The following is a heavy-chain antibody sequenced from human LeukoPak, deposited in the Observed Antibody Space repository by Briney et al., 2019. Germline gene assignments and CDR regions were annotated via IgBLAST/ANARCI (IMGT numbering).Heavy chain of an antibody. CDR1: GGSITNTNY. Sequence: SETLSLTCGVSGGSITNTNYWTWVRQPPGKGLEWIGEVNLQGSTNYNPSLMGRVAISVDTSENHISLQLTSVTAADTAVYYCARDVKSSGYNYYGMDVWGQGTTVTVSS. V-gene: IGHV4-4*02. D-gene: IGHD6-19*01. CDR3: ARDVKSSGYNYYGMDV. J-gene: IGHJ6*02. CDR2: VNLQGST.